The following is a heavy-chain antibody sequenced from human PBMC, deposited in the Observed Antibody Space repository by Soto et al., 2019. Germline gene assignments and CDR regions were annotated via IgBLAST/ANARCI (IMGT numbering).Heavy chain of an antibody. J-gene: IGHJ4*02. CDR3: ARDRDAYCSKGVCYEPYFDY. CDR1: GYTFTSYG. CDR2: ISAYNGNT. D-gene: IGHD2-8*01. V-gene: IGHV1-18*01. Sequence: ASVKVSCKASGYTFTSYGISWVRQAPGQGIEWIGWISAYNGNTNYAQKLQGRVTMTTDTSTSTAYMELRSLRSDDTAVYYCARDRDAYCSKGVCYEPYFDYWGRGTLVTVSS.